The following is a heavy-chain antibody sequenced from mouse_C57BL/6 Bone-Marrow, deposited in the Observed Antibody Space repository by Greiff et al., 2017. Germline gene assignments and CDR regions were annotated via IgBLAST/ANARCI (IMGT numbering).Heavy chain of an antibody. CDR1: GYTFTSYW. J-gene: IGHJ3*01. CDR2: IDPSDSYT. CDR3: ARKKITTVEGFAY. Sequence: QVQLQQPGAELVKPGASVKLSCKASGYTFTSYWMQWVKQRPGQGLEWIGEIDPSDSYTNYNQKFKGKATLTVDTSSSTAYMQLSSLTSEDSAVDYCARKKITTVEGFAYWGQGTLVTVSA. D-gene: IGHD1-1*01. V-gene: IGHV1-50*01.